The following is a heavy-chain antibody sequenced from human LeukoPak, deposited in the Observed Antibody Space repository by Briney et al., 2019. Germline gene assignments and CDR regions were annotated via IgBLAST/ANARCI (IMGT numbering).Heavy chain of an antibody. V-gene: IGHV1-8*03. CDR3: ARGRATVTTHWVDP. Sequence: ASVKVSCKASGYPFSNYDINWVRQATGQGLEWMGWMNPNSGNTDYAQKFQGRVTITRNTSISTACMELSGLRSEDTAVYYCARGRATVTTHWVDPWGQGTLVTVSS. CDR1: GYPFSNYD. CDR2: MNPNSGNT. D-gene: IGHD4-11*01. J-gene: IGHJ5*02.